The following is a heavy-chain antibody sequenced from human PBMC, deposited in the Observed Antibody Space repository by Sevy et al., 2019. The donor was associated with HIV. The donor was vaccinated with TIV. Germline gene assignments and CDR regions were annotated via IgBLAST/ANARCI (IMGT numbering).Heavy chain of an antibody. CDR3: ATTKDYYESSGDPFDY. CDR1: GYTLTKLS. Sequence: ASVKVSCKVSGYTLTKLSMHWVRQVRGKGLEWMGSFDPEDGKRIYEQKFQGRFTMTEDTSTDTGYLDLNSLRSEDSAVYFCATTKDYYESSGDPFDYWGQGTLVTVSS. CDR2: FDPEDGKR. D-gene: IGHD3-22*01. J-gene: IGHJ4*02. V-gene: IGHV1-24*01.